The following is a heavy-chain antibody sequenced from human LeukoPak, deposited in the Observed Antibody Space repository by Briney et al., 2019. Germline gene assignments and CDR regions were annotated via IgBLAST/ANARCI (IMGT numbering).Heavy chain of an antibody. Sequence: GGSLRLSCAASEFTFSRYAMSWVRQAPGKGLEWVSTISGAGGNTYYADSVKGRFTISRDNAKNSLYLQMNSLRAEDTALYYCAKDGGASGYSYAFDYWGQGTLVTVSS. J-gene: IGHJ4*02. D-gene: IGHD5-18*01. CDR1: EFTFSRYA. CDR3: AKDGGASGYSYAFDY. CDR2: ISGAGGNT. V-gene: IGHV3-23*01.